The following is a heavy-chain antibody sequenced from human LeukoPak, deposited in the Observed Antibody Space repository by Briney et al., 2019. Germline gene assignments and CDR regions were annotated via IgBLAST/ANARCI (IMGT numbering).Heavy chain of an antibody. CDR2: ISSSSSYI. Sequence: GGSLRLSCAASGFTLSSYSMNWVRQAPGKGLEWVSSISSSSSYIYYADSVKGRFTISRDNAKNSLYLQMNSLRAEDTAVYYCARDGYSYGSFNFDYWGQGTLVTVSS. D-gene: IGHD5-18*01. J-gene: IGHJ4*02. CDR3: ARDGYSYGSFNFDY. CDR1: GFTLSSYS. V-gene: IGHV3-21*01.